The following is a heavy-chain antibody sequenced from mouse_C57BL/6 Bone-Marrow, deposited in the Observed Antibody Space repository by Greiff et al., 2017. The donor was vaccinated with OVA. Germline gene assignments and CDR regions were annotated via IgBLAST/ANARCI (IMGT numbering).Heavy chain of an antibody. J-gene: IGHJ4*01. V-gene: IGHV1-72*01. CDR1: GYTFTSYW. CDR2: IDPNSGGT. Sequence: QVHVKQPGAELVKPGASVKLSCKASGYTFTSYWMHWVKQRPGRGLEWIGRIDPNSGGTKYNEKFKSKATLTVDKPSSTSYMQLSSLTSEDSAVYYCARWTMVTTGFYYAMDYWGQGTSVTVSS. D-gene: IGHD2-2*01. CDR3: ARWTMVTTGFYYAMDY.